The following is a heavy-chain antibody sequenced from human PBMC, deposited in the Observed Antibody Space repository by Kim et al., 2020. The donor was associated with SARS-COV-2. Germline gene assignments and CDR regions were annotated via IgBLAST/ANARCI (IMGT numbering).Heavy chain of an antibody. V-gene: IGHV1-3*01. CDR3: ATRRAYYYDSSGYYDYYYGMDV. J-gene: IGHJ6*02. Sequence: ASVKVSCKASGYTFTSYAMHWVRQAPGQRLEWMGWINAGNGNTKYSQKFQGRVTITRDTSASTAYMELSSLRSEDTAVYYCATRRAYYYDSSGYYDYYYGMDVWGQGTTVTVSS. CDR2: INAGNGNT. D-gene: IGHD3-22*01. CDR1: GYTFTSYA.